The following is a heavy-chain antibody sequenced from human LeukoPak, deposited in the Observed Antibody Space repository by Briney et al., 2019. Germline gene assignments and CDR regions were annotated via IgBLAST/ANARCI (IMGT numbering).Heavy chain of an antibody. D-gene: IGHD5-24*01. V-gene: IGHV4-59*08. CDR1: GDSLTTHF. CDR3: ARRMATVTDAFDI. CDR2: VFHSGTT. J-gene: IGHJ3*02. Sequence: SEPLSLTCNVSGDSLTTHFWSWIRQTPGKGLEWIGYVFHSGTTNYSPSRKSRVTISLDTSKKQFYLRLASVTAADTAVYYCARRMATVTDAFDIWGRGTMVSVSS.